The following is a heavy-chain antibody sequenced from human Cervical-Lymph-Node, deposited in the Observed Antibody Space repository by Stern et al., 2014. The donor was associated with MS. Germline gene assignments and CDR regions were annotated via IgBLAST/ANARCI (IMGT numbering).Heavy chain of an antibody. CDR3: ARGGYCTSAGCFRYHYYGMDV. J-gene: IGHJ6*02. V-gene: IGHV1-69*12. Sequence: QVQLVQSGAEVKKPGSSVKVSCKATGDSFINYAISWVRQAPGQGLEWMGETIHLFGVANYAQKFQGRVTISADASTSTTYMELTRLTSEDTAVYYCARGGYCTSAGCFRYHYYGMDVWGQGTTVTVSS. CDR2: TIHLFGVA. D-gene: IGHD2-2*01. CDR1: GDSFINYA.